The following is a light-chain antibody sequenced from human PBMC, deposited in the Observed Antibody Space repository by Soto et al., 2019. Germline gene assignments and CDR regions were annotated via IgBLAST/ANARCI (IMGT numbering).Light chain of an antibody. CDR1: QSISSW. Sequence: DIQMTHSPSTLSASVGDSVTITCRASQSISSWLAWYQQKPGKAPKLLIYKASSLESGVPSRFSGSGSGTEFTLTISSLQPDDFATYYCQQYNSYSAWTFGQGTKVDI. CDR2: KAS. CDR3: QQYNSYSAWT. J-gene: IGKJ1*01. V-gene: IGKV1-5*03.